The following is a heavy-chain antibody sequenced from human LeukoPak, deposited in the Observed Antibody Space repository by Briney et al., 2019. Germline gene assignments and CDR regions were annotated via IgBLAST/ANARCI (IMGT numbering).Heavy chain of an antibody. J-gene: IGHJ4*02. D-gene: IGHD3-9*01. CDR2: ISYDGSNK. CDR1: GFTFSSYA. CDR3: ARGRFYDILTGYNDY. Sequence: PGGSLRLSCAASGFTFSSYAMHWVRQAPGKGLEGVAVISYDGSNKYYADSVKGRFTISRDNSKNTLYLQINSLRAEDTAAYYCARGRFYDILTGYNDYWGQGTLVTVSS. V-gene: IGHV3-30*04.